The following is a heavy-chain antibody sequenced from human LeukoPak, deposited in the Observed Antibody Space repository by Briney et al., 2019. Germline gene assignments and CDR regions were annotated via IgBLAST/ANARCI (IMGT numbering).Heavy chain of an antibody. CDR3: ARGGDYLDF. Sequence: GGSLRLSCAVSGFTASSSYMSWVRQAPGKGLEWVSVIYSDDRTYYADSVKGRFTISRHTSKKTLYLQMNSLGAEDTAVYYCARGGDYLDFWGQGTLVTVSS. CDR2: IYSDDRT. CDR1: GFTASSSY. J-gene: IGHJ4*02. V-gene: IGHV3-53*04.